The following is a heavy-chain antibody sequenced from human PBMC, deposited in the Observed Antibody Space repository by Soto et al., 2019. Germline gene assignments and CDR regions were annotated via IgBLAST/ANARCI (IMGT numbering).Heavy chain of an antibody. J-gene: IGHJ3*01. CDR1: GFTFSSSE. CDR2: IHPSGQPI. Sequence: EVQLVESGGGLVQPGGSLRLSCAVSGFTFSSSEMYWVRQAPGKGLEWISYIHPSGQPIFYADSVKGRFTISRDNANNSLCLQMNSLIAEDTAVYYCARRASRWGQGTMVTVSS. D-gene: IGHD1-26*01. CDR3: ARRASR. V-gene: IGHV3-48*03.